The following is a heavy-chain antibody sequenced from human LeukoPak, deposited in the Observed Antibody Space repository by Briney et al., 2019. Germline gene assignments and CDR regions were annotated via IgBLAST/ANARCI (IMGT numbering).Heavy chain of an antibody. CDR3: VRGYSNYPYFYYYYMDV. J-gene: IGHJ6*03. CDR1: GVSISSSYSY. V-gene: IGHV4-39*01. D-gene: IGHD4-11*01. CDR2: IYYTGNT. Sequence: SETLSLTCTVSGVSISSSYSYWGWIRQPPGMGLEWIGSIYYTGNTYYNASLKSQVSISIDTSKNQFSLKLTSVTAADTAVYYCVRGYSNYPYFYYYYMDVWGKGTTVTVSS.